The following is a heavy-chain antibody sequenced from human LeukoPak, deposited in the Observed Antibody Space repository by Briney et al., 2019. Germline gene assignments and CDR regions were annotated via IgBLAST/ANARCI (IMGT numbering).Heavy chain of an antibody. J-gene: IGHJ4*02. CDR3: AKDPHDTSGYYLDY. D-gene: IGHD3-22*01. Sequence: GGSLRLSCAASGFTLNTYGMSWVGQAPGKGLEWVSSINGNGGSTFYADSVRGRFTISGDNSQNTLYLEMNSLRAEDSAVYYCAKDPHDTSGYYLDYWGQGTRVTVSS. CDR2: INGNGGST. CDR1: GFTLNTYG. V-gene: IGHV3-23*01.